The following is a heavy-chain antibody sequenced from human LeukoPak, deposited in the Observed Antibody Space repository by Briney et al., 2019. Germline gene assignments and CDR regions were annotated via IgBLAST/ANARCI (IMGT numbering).Heavy chain of an antibody. Sequence: MTSGTLSLTCAVYGGSFSGYYWSWIRQPPGKGLEWIGEINHSGSTNYNPSLKSRVTISVDTSKNQFSLKLSSVTAADTAVYYCARSNRVAPNDRFDPWGQGTLVTVSS. CDR2: INHSGST. CDR3: ARSNRVAPNDRFDP. V-gene: IGHV4-34*01. J-gene: IGHJ5*02. D-gene: IGHD2-15*01. CDR1: GGSFSGYY.